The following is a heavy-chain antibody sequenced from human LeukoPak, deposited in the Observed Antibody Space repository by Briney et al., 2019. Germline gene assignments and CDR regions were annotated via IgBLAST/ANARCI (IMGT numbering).Heavy chain of an antibody. Sequence: GASVKVSCKASGYTFTNYGISWVRQAPGQGLGWMGWVSAYGDNTNYVQKVQGRVTMTTDTSTSTAYMELRSLRSDDTAVYYCARDCIGCHGFDHWGQGTLVTVSS. CDR3: ARDCIGCHGFDH. D-gene: IGHD2-15*01. V-gene: IGHV1-18*01. CDR2: VSAYGDNT. J-gene: IGHJ4*02. CDR1: GYTFTNYG.